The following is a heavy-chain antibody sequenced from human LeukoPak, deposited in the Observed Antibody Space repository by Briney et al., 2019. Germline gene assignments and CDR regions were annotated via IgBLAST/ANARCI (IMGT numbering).Heavy chain of an antibody. V-gene: IGHV1-3*01. CDR3: ARYDILAGSQTFDY. Sequence: ASVKVSCKASGYTFTTYAMHWVRQAPGQRLEWVGWINAGTSFTKHSQKFQGRVTITSDTSASTAYLELSSLRSEDTAVYYCARYDILAGSQTFDYWGQGTLVTVSS. J-gene: IGHJ4*02. D-gene: IGHD3-9*01. CDR1: GYTFTTYA. CDR2: INAGTSFT.